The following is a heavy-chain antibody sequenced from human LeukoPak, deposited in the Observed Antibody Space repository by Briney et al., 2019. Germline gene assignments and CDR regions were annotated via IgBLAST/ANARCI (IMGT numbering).Heavy chain of an antibody. J-gene: IGHJ4*02. CDR1: GFTFSSYA. V-gene: IGHV3-30-3*01. CDR2: ISYDGSNK. D-gene: IGHD3-9*01. CDR3: ARGGYYDILTGPADY. Sequence: GGSLRLSCAASGFTFSSYAMHWVRQAPGKGLEWVAVISYDGSNKYYADSVKGRFTISRDNSKNTLYLQMNSLRAEDTAVYYCARGGYYDILTGPADYWGQGTLVTVSS.